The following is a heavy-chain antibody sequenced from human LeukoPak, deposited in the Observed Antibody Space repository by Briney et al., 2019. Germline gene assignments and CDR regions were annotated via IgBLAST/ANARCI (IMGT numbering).Heavy chain of an antibody. D-gene: IGHD2-8*01. J-gene: IGHJ3*02. V-gene: IGHV1-69*06. Sequence: SVKVSCKASGGTFSNYNISWVRQAPGQGLEWMGGIIPIFGTSNYAQKFQGRVTIIADKSTSTAYMELSSLRSEDTAVYYCARRYCTNGVCYHDRGAFDIWGQGTMVIVSS. CDR1: GGTFSNYN. CDR2: IIPIFGTS. CDR3: ARRYCTNGVCYHDRGAFDI.